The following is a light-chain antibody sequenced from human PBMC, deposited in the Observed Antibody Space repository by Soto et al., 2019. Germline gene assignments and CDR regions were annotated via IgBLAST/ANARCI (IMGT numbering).Light chain of an antibody. CDR1: SSDVGLYDY. CDR2: AVS. CDR3: SSYTSDSSYV. J-gene: IGLJ1*01. V-gene: IGLV2-14*01. Sequence: QSVLTQPASVSGSPGQSITISCTGTSSDVGLYDYFSWYQQHPGKAPQLMIYAVSNRPSGVSNRFSASKSGNTASLFISGLQAEDEADYYCSSYTSDSSYVFGSGTKVTVL.